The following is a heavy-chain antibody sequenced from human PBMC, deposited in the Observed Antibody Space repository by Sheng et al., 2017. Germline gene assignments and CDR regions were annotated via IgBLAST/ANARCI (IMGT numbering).Heavy chain of an antibody. D-gene: IGHD1-1*01. CDR2: ISWNSGSI. CDR3: AKADWREGFFDY. CDR1: GFTFDDYA. J-gene: IGHJ4*03. V-gene: IGHV3-9*03. Sequence: EVQLVESGGGLVQPGRSLRLSCAASGFTFDDYAMHWVRQAPGKGLEWVSGISWNSGSIGYADSVKGRFTISRDNAKNSLYLQMNSLRAEDMALYYCAKADWREGFFDYWGPGEPWSPSPQ.